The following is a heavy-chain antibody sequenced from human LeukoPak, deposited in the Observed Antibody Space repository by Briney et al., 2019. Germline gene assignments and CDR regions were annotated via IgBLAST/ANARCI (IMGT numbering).Heavy chain of an antibody. CDR2: FDLEDGET. CDR1: GGTFSSYA. D-gene: IGHD5-12*01. V-gene: IGHV1-24*01. CDR3: ATSWFGGISGYVFGMDV. J-gene: IGHJ6*04. Sequence: GASVKVSCKASGGTFSSYAISWVRQAPGKGLEWMGGFDLEDGETIYAQKFQGRVTMTEDTSTDTAYMDLSSLRSEDTAVYYCATSWFGGISGYVFGMDVWGKGTTVTVSS.